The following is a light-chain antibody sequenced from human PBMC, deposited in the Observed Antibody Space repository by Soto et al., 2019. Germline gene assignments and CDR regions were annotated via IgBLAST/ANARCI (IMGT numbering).Light chain of an antibody. CDR3: QQYNNWIT. Sequence: EIVMTQSPATLSVSPGDRATLSCRASQSVSNKLAWYQQKPGQAPRLLIYGASTRATGIPARFSGSGSGTEFTLTISSLQSEDFAVYYCQQYNNWITFGPGTKVDIK. CDR1: QSVSNK. J-gene: IGKJ3*01. V-gene: IGKV3-15*01. CDR2: GAS.